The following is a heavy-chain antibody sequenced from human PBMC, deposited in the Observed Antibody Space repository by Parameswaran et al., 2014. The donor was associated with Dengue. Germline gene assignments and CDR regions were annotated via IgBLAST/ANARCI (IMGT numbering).Heavy chain of an antibody. CDR3: ARGTMGDV. Sequence: VRQMPGKGLEWMGIIYPGDSDTRYSPSFQGQVTISADKSISTAYLQWSSLKASDTAMYYCARGTMGDVWGQGTTVTVSS. J-gene: IGHJ6*02. CDR2: IYPGDSDT. V-gene: IGHV5-51*01. D-gene: IGHD1-7*01.